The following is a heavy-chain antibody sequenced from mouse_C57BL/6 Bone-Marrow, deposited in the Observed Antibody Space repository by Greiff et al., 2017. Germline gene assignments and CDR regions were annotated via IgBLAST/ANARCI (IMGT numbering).Heavy chain of an antibody. V-gene: IGHV3-6*01. J-gene: IGHJ3*01. CDR1: GYSITSGYY. CDR2: ISYDGSN. CDR3: AGDGYYVWFAY. D-gene: IGHD2-3*01. Sequence: EVKVEESGPGLVKPSQSLSLTCSVTGYSITSGYYWNWIRQFPGNKLEWMGYISYDGSNNYNPSLKNRISITRDTSKNQCFLKLNSVTTEDTATYYCAGDGYYVWFAYWGQGTLVTVSA.